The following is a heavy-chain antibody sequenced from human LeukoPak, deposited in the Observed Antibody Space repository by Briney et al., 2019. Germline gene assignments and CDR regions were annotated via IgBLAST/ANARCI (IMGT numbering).Heavy chain of an antibody. D-gene: IGHD6-13*01. Sequence: GESLKISCKGSGYSFTSFWIGWVRQMPGKGLEWMGIIYPGDSDTKYSPSFQGQVTLSVDKSITTAYLQWSSLKASDTAMYYCARQASAASDYWGQGPLVTVSS. J-gene: IGHJ4*02. CDR2: IYPGDSDT. CDR1: GYSFTSFW. V-gene: IGHV5-51*01. CDR3: ARQASAASDY.